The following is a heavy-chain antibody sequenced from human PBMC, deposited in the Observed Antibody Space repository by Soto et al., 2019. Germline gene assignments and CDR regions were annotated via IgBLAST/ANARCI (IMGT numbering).Heavy chain of an antibody. D-gene: IGHD6-13*01. CDR2: ISSTTSTI. CDR1: GFTISSYR. J-gene: IGHJ6*02. V-gene: IGHV3-48*02. Sequence: SGGSLRLSCAASGFTISSYRMNCVRQAPGKGLEWVSYISSTTSTIYYADSVKGRFTISRDNAKNSLYLQMKSLRDEDTAVYYCARGDSSPPEWRLYYYYGMDVWGQGTTVTVSS. CDR3: ARGDSSPPEWRLYYYYGMDV.